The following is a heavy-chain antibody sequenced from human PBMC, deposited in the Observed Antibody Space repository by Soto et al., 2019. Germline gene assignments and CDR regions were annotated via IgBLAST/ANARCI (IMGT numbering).Heavy chain of an antibody. D-gene: IGHD3-16*02. CDR3: ARAGYDYIWGSYRHPDY. J-gene: IGHJ4*02. Sequence: QVQLQQWGAGLLKPSETLSLTCAVYGGSFSGYXXXWIRQPPGKGLEWIGEINHSGSTNYNPSLKSRVTISVDTSKNQFSLKLSSVTAADTAVYYCARAGYDYIWGSYRHPDYWGQGTLVTVSS. CDR1: GGSFSGYX. V-gene: IGHV4-34*01. CDR2: INHSGST.